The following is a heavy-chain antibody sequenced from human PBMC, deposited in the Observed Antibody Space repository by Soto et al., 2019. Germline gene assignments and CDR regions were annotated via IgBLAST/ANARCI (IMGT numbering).Heavy chain of an antibody. D-gene: IGHD2-2*01. CDR2: IIPIFGTA. CDR1: GGTFGSYA. CDR3: ARSHSRKPAARGWFDP. Sequence: GASVQVSCKASGGTFGSYAISWVRQAPGQGLEWMGGIIPIFGTANYAQKFQGRVTITADESTSTAYMELSSLRSEDTAVYYCARSHSRKPAARGWFDPWGQGTLVTVSS. J-gene: IGHJ5*02. V-gene: IGHV1-69*13.